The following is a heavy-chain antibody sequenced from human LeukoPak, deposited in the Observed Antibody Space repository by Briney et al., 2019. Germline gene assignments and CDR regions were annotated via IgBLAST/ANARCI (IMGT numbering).Heavy chain of an antibody. CDR3: ARWGDILTGYPFDY. CDR2: ISAYNGNT. V-gene: IGHV1-18*01. D-gene: IGHD3-9*01. CDR1: GYTFTSYG. Sequence: VSVKVSCKASGYTFTSYGISWVRQAPGQGLEWRGWISAYNGNTNYAQKLQGRVAMTTDTSTSTAYMELRSLRSDDTAVYYCARWGDILTGYPFDYWGQGTLVTVSS. J-gene: IGHJ4*02.